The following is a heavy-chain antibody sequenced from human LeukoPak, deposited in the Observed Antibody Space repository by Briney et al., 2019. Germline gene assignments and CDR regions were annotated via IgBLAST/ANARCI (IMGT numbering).Heavy chain of an antibody. CDR2: ISSTGSST. J-gene: IGHJ3*01. CDR3: AKESFGARGGAFDF. CDR1: GFSFSDYY. D-gene: IGHD3-10*01. Sequence: GGSLRLSCAASGFSFSDYYMSWIRQAPGKGLEWVSYISSTGSSTYYADSVKGRFTISRDNAKNSLYLQMDSLRAEDTALYHCAKESFGARGGAFDFWGQGTMAIV. V-gene: IGHV3-11*01.